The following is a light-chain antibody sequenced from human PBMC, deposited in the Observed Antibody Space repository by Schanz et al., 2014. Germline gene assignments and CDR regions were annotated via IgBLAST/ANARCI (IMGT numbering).Light chain of an antibody. CDR3: SSYTNINTPQYV. CDR1: SSNIGAGYD. CDR2: GNS. J-gene: IGLJ1*01. V-gene: IGLV1-40*01. Sequence: QSVLTQPPSVSGAPGQRVTISCTGSSSNIGAGYDVHWYQQLPGTAPKLLIYGNSNRPSGVPDRFSGSKSGTSASLAITGLQAEDEADYYCSSYTNINTPQYVFGTGTKVTVL.